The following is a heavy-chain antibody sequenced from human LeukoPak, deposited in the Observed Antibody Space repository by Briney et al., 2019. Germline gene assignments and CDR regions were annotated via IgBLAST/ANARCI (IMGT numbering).Heavy chain of an antibody. CDR2: IYYSGST. CDR3: ARGPNYDYVWGSYRYEFDY. CDR1: GGSISSYY. Sequence: SETLSLTCTVSGGSISSYYWSWIRQPPGKGLEWIGYIYYSGSTNYNPSLKSRVTISADTSKNQFSLKLSSVTAADTAVYYCARGPNYDYVWGSYRYEFDYWGQGTLVTVSS. J-gene: IGHJ4*02. V-gene: IGHV4-59*01. D-gene: IGHD3-16*02.